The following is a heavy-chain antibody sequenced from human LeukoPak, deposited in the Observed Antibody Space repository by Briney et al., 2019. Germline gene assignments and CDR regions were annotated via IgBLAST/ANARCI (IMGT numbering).Heavy chain of an antibody. CDR2: IYTSGST. J-gene: IGHJ4*02. CDR1: GGSISSGSCY. V-gene: IGHV4-61*02. D-gene: IGHD7-27*01. CDR3: ARVRLTGDSDY. Sequence: SETLSLTCTVSGGSISSGSCYWNWIRQPAGKGLEWIGRIYTSGSTNYNPSLKSRVTISVGTSKNQFSLRLSSVTAADTAVYYCARVRLTGDSDYWGQGTLVTVSS.